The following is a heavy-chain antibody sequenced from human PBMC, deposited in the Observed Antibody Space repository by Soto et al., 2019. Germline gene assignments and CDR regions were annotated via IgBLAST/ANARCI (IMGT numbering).Heavy chain of an antibody. CDR3: AQGTGDGYYYHYYGMDV. CDR1: GYTFTSYA. D-gene: IGHD7-27*01. V-gene: IGHV1-3*01. J-gene: IGHJ6*02. CDR2: INAGNGDT. Sequence: GASVKVSCKASGYTFTSYAMHWVRQAPGQRLEWMGWINAGNGDTKYSQKFQGRVTITRDTSASTAYMELSSLRSEDTAVYDCAQGTGDGYYYHYYGMDVWGQGTMVTVSS.